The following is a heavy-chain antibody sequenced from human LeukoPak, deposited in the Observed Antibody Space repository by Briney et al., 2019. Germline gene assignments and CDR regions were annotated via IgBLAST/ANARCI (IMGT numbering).Heavy chain of an antibody. CDR3: TRYIADSSGSPSPSAFNI. V-gene: IGHV3-7*02. Sequence: PGGSLTHSCAASGFTFSAYWMSWVRQAPGKGLNWVANIKQDGSEKYYVGSVKGGFAISRDNAKNSLYLQMNSLRVEDTAVYYCTRYIADSSGSPSPSAFNIWGQGTMVTVSS. CDR1: GFTFSAYW. CDR2: IKQDGSEK. D-gene: IGHD3-22*01. J-gene: IGHJ3*02.